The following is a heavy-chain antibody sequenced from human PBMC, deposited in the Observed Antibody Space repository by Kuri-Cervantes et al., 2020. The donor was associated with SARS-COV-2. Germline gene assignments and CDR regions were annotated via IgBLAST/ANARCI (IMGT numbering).Heavy chain of an antibody. Sequence: GESLKISCAASGFTFSSYGMHWVRQAPGKGLEWVAVIWYDGSNKYYADSVKGRFTISRDNSKNTLYLQMNSLRAEDTAVYYCARDRVVSSGWDYYMDVWGKGTTVTVSS. J-gene: IGHJ6*03. D-gene: IGHD6-19*01. V-gene: IGHV3-33*01. CDR3: ARDRVVSSGWDYYMDV. CDR1: GFTFSSYG. CDR2: IWYDGSNK.